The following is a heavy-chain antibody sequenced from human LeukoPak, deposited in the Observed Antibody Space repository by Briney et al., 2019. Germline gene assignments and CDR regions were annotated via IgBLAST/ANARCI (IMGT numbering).Heavy chain of an antibody. V-gene: IGHV3-48*03. D-gene: IGHD3-22*01. CDR2: ISSSGSTT. CDR1: GFIFSDFE. Sequence: GGSLRLSCAASGFIFSDFEMNWVRQAPGKGLEWVSHISSSGSTTHHADSVKGRFTISRDNAKNSLYLQMNSLRAEDTAVYYCARGGYYYDSSGEAFDIWGQGTMVTVSS. CDR3: ARGGYYYDSSGEAFDI. J-gene: IGHJ3*02.